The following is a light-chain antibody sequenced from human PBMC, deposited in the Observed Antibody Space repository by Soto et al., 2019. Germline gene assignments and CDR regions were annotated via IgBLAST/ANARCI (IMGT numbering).Light chain of an antibody. J-gene: IGKJ4*01. Sequence: EIVMTQSPATLSVSPGERATLSCRASQSIKNNLAWYQQKPGQSPRLLIYGASTRATGIPARFSGSGSGTEFSLTICSLQSEDFAVYYCQQYDNWPPLTFGGGTKVEIK. CDR3: QQYDNWPPLT. CDR1: QSIKNN. V-gene: IGKV3-15*01. CDR2: GAS.